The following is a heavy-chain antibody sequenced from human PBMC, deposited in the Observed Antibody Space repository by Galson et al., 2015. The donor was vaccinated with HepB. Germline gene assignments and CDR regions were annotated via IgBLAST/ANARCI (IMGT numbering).Heavy chain of an antibody. J-gene: IGHJ4*02. Sequence: SEPLSLTCAVYGGSFSGYYWSWIRQPPGKGLEWIGEINHSGSTNYNPSLKSRVTISVDTSKNQFSLKLSSVTAADTAVYYCARVQRQLWLQPFFDYWGQGTLVTVSS. D-gene: IGHD5-18*01. CDR1: GGSFSGYY. CDR3: ARVQRQLWLQPFFDY. CDR2: INHSGST. V-gene: IGHV4-34*01.